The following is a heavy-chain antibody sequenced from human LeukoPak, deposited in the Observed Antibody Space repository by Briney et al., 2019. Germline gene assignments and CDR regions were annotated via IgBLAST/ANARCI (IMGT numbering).Heavy chain of an antibody. CDR2: INQDGSEK. V-gene: IGHV3-7*01. Sequence: GGSLRLSCAASGFTFTTYWMSWVRQAPGQGLGWVANINQDGSEKYYVDSVKGRFTMSRDNAKNSLYLQMNSLRADDTAVYYCARTNSQARDYYYYMDVWGKGTTVTVSS. CDR3: ARTNSQARDYYYYMDV. D-gene: IGHD1-7*01. J-gene: IGHJ6*03. CDR1: GFTFTTYW.